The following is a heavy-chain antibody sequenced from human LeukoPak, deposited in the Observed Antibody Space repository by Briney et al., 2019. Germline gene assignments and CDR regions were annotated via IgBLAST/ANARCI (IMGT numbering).Heavy chain of an antibody. Sequence: PSETLSLTCTVSGDSISSSSYYWVWLRQPPGKGLEWIATIHYTGSTYYNPSPKSRVTISVDTSKNQFSLKLSSVTAADTAMYYCARYWGPYDNSGAYFDYWGQGTLVTVSS. CDR3: ARYWGPYDNSGAYFDY. J-gene: IGHJ4*02. D-gene: IGHD3-22*01. CDR1: GDSISSSSYY. CDR2: IHYTGST. V-gene: IGHV4-39*01.